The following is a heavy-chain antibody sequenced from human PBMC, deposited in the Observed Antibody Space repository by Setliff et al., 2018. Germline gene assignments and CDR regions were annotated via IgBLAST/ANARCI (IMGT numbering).Heavy chain of an antibody. D-gene: IGHD2-21*01. J-gene: IGHJ5*02. V-gene: IGHV4-31*03. Sequence: SETLSLTCTVSGGSISSGGYYWSWIRQHPGKGLEWIGYIYYSGSTYYNPSLKSRVTISVDTSKNQFSLKLSSVTAADTAVYYCARGRYWFAPNWFDPWGQGTRVTVS. CDR3: ARGRYWFAPNWFDP. CDR1: GGSISSGGYY. CDR2: IYYSGST.